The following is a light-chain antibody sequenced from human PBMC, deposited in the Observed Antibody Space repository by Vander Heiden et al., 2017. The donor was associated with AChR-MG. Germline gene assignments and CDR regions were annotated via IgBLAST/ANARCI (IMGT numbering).Light chain of an antibody. CDR1: QSISSN. J-gene: IGKJ3*01. CDR3: QQDNTWPLT. Sequence: EIVLTPSPATLSVSPGARATLSCRASQSISSNLAWFQQKPGQAPRLLVFGASTRVSSISARFSGSGSGTEFTLTITSLQSEDFAVYYCQQDNTWPLTFGHRTKVHIK. V-gene: IGKV3-15*01. CDR2: GAS.